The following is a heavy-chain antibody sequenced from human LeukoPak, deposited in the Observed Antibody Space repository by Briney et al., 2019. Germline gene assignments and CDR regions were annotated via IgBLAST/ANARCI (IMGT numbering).Heavy chain of an antibody. J-gene: IGHJ4*02. Sequence: PGGSLRLSCAASGFTFSSYSMNWVRQAPGKGLEWVSSISSSSSYIYYADSVKGRFTISRDNAKNSRYLQMNSLRAEDTAVYYCARDCSSTSCYNRIDHWGQGTLVTVSS. CDR3: ARDCSSTSCYNRIDH. CDR1: GFTFSSYS. V-gene: IGHV3-21*01. D-gene: IGHD2-2*02. CDR2: ISSSSSYI.